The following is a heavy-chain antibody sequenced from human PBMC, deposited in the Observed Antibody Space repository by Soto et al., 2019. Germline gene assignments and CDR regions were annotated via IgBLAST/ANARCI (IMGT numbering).Heavy chain of an antibody. J-gene: IGHJ6*01. CDR3: AKDEVLVVAVARDYYGMDV. D-gene: IGHD2-15*01. V-gene: IGHV3-30*18. Sequence: QVQLVESGGGVVQPGRSLRLSCAASGFTFSSYGMHWVRQAPGKGLEWVAVISYDGNNKYYADSVQGRFTISRDNSKNTLYLQMNSLRAEDTAVYYCAKDEVLVVAVARDYYGMDVW. CDR2: ISYDGNNK. CDR1: GFTFSSYG.